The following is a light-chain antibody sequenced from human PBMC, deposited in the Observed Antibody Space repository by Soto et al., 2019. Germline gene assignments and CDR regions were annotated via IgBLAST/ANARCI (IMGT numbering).Light chain of an antibody. J-gene: IGKJ2*01. CDR2: GAS. CDR3: QQYSSSPPYT. V-gene: IGKV3-20*01. CDR1: QSVSSSY. Sequence: EIVLTQSPGTLSLSPGERATLSCRASQSVSSSYLAWYQQKPGQAPRLLIYGASSRATGIPDRFSGSGSGTVFTLTISRMEPEDFAVYYCQQYSSSPPYTFGQGTKLEIK.